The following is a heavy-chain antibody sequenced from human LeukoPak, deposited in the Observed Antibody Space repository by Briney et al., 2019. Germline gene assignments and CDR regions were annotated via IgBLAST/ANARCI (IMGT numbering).Heavy chain of an antibody. CDR1: GFTLSSHA. J-gene: IGHJ6*03. Sequence: GGSLRLSCAASGFTLSSHAIHWVRQAPGKGLEGVALISYDGNIKYYADSVKGRFTISRDNSKNTLSLQMNSLRPEDTAVYYCARAHLSSSSTDYMDVWGKGTTVTVSS. D-gene: IGHD6-6*01. CDR2: ISYDGNIK. V-gene: IGHV3-30*04. CDR3: ARAHLSSSSTDYMDV.